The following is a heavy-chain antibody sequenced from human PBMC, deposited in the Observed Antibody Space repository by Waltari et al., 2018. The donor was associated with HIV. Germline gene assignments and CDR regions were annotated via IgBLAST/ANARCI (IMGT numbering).Heavy chain of an antibody. Sequence: QVQLVQSGAEVKKPGASVKVSCKASGYTFTSYDLNWVRQATGQGLEWMGWMNPNSGNTGYAQKFQGRVTMTRNTSISTAYMELSSLRSEDTAVYYCARWANSNITMVRGVSDYWGQGTLVTVSS. CDR2: MNPNSGNT. J-gene: IGHJ4*02. CDR1: GYTFTSYD. D-gene: IGHD3-10*01. CDR3: ARWANSNITMVRGVSDY. V-gene: IGHV1-8*01.